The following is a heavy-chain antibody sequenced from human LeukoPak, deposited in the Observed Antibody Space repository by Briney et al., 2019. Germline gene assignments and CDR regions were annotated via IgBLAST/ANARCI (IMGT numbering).Heavy chain of an antibody. V-gene: IGHV4-30-4*01. J-gene: IGHJ4*02. D-gene: IGHD3-22*01. Sequence: SETSSLTCTVSGGSVSSPDYYWSWIRQPPGKGLEWIGYVYYSGSTSYNPSLKSRLTISMDTSKNQFSLKLSSVTAAEMAVYYCARQIRRSSGSFDQWGQGTLVTVSS. CDR2: VYYSGST. CDR3: ARQIRRSSGSFDQ. CDR1: GGSVSSPDYY.